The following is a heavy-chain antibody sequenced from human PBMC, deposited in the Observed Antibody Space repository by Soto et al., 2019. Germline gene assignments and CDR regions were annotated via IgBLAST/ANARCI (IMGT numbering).Heavy chain of an antibody. Sequence: EVQLLESGGGLVQPGGSLRLSCAACGFTFSSYAMSWVRQAPGKGLEWVSAISGSGGSTYYADSVKGRFTISRDNSKNTLYLQMNSLRAEDTAVYYCAKGLRQYYYYMDVWGKGTTVTVSS. CDR2: ISGSGGST. CDR3: AKGLRQYYYYMDV. J-gene: IGHJ6*03. V-gene: IGHV3-23*01. D-gene: IGHD5-18*01. CDR1: GFTFSSYA.